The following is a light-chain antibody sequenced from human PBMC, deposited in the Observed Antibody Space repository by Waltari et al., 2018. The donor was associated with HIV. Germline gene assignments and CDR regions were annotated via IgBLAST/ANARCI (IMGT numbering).Light chain of an antibody. CDR1: GNNIAGSNL. CDR2: GVN. J-gene: IGLJ2*01. V-gene: IGLV2-23*02. CDR3: CSYAGADTPVV. Sequence: QSALIQPAPFHASPRESIILPSTCAGNNIAGSNLVSWYQQHPGRAPKLLIYGVNTRPSDVSSRFSGSKTGNTAALTISGLQAEDEAVYFCCSYAGADTPVVFGGGTKLTVL.